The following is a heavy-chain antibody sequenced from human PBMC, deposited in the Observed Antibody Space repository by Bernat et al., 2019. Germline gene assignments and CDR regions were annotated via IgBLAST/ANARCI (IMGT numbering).Heavy chain of an antibody. J-gene: IGHJ4*02. D-gene: IGHD3-22*01. Sequence: EVQLVESGGTVVRPGGSLRLSCAASGFTFADYGMSWVRQAPGKGLEWVSGITWNGGSTGYTDSVKGRFTISIDNVKKSLYLQMNSLRAEDTALYYCARGPTYYHDSHAYYYDYWGQGPLVTVSS. CDR1: GFTFADYG. CDR3: ARGPTYYHDSHAYYYDY. V-gene: IGHV3-20*04. CDR2: ITWNGGST.